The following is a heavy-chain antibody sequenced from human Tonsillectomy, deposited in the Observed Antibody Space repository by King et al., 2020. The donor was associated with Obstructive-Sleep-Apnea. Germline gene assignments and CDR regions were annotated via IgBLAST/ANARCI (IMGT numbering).Heavy chain of an antibody. CDR2: ISYDGGNK. D-gene: IGHD3-10*01. CDR1: GFTFNSYG. Sequence: VQLVESGGGVVQPGRSLRLSCAASGFTFNSYGIHWVRQAPGKGLEWVAVISYDGGNKYYADSVKGRFTISRDNCKNTLYLQMNSLTAEDTAMYYCATDRNYYGAGSFFDYWGQGSLVTVSS. J-gene: IGHJ4*02. V-gene: IGHV3-30*03. CDR3: ATDRNYYGAGSFFDY.